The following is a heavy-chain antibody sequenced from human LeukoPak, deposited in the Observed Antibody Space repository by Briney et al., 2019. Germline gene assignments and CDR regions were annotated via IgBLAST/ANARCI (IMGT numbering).Heavy chain of an antibody. CDR3: ARLQSSGWVGAFDI. CDR1: GYSFAGYW. J-gene: IGHJ3*02. CDR2: IYPGDSDT. V-gene: IGHV5-51*01. D-gene: IGHD6-19*01. Sequence: GESLKISCKGSGYSFAGYWIGWVRQMPGKGLEWMGIIYPGDSDTRYSPSFQGQVTISADKSIITAYLQWSSLKASDTAMYYCARLQSSGWVGAFDIWGQGTMVTVSS.